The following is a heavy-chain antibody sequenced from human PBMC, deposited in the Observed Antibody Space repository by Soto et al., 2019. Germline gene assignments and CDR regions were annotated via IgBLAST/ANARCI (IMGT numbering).Heavy chain of an antibody. D-gene: IGHD2-8*01. CDR2: INAGNGNT. J-gene: IGHJ6*02. Sequence: QVPLVQSGAEVKKPGASVKVSCKASGYTFTSYAMHWVRQAPGQRLEWMGWINAGNGNTKYSQKFQGRVTITRDTSASTAYMELSSLRSEDTAVYYCAREYCTNGVCYYYYYGMDVWGQGTTVTVSS. V-gene: IGHV1-3*01. CDR1: GYTFTSYA. CDR3: AREYCTNGVCYYYYYGMDV.